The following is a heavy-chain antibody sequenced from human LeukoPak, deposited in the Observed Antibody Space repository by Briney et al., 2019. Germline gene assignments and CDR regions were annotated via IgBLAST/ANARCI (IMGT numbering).Heavy chain of an antibody. CDR3: ARERWYLPDY. J-gene: IGHJ4*02. D-gene: IGHD2-15*01. V-gene: IGHV4-61*01. CDR2: IYYSGST. Sequence: SETLSLTCTVSGGSISGGSYYWSWIRQPPGKGLEWIGYIYYSGSTNYNPSLKSRVTISVDTSKNQFSLKLSSVTAADTAVYYCARERWYLPDYWGQGTLVTVSS. CDR1: GGSISGGSYY.